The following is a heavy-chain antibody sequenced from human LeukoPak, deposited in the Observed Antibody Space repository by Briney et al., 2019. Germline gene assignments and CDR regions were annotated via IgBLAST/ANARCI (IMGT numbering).Heavy chain of an antibody. V-gene: IGHV4-38-2*02. D-gene: IGHD6-19*01. CDR1: GYSISSGYY. Sequence: SETLSLTCTFSGYSISSGYYWVWIRQPPGKGLEWIGSLYHSGNSYYNPSLKSRATISVDTSKNHFSLKLRSVTAADTAVYYCARAETYSSDWYDPFFAYWGQGTLVTVSS. CDR3: ARAETYSSDWYDPFFAY. J-gene: IGHJ4*02. CDR2: LYHSGNS.